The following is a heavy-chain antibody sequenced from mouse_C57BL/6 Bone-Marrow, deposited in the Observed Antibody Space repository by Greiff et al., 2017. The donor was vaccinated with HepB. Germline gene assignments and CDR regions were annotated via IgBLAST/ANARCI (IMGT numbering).Heavy chain of an antibody. CDR3: ARSYYYGSSFYAMDY. CDR1: GYTFTSYG. J-gene: IGHJ4*01. V-gene: IGHV1-81*01. D-gene: IGHD1-1*01. CDR2: IYPRSGNT. Sequence: QVQLQQSGAELARPGASVKLSCKASGYTFTSYGISWVKQRTGQGLEWIGEIYPRSGNTYYNEKFKGKATLTADKSSSTAYMELRSLTSEDSAVYVCARSYYYGSSFYAMDYWGQGTSVTVSS.